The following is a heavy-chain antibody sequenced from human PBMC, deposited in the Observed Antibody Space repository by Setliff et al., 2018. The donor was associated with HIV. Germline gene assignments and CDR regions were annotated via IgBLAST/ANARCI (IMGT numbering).Heavy chain of an antibody. CDR1: GFSFSNSW. CDR3: ATFADGPDS. CDR2: IKEDGREK. V-gene: IGHV3-7*01. D-gene: IGHD3-3*01. Sequence: PGGSLSLSCAASGFSFSNSWMTWVRQAPGKGLEWVATIKEDGREKYYVGSVKGRFTISRDNAKRSLYLQMNRLKTDDTAFYYCATFADGPDSWGQGTLVTVSS. J-gene: IGHJ4*02.